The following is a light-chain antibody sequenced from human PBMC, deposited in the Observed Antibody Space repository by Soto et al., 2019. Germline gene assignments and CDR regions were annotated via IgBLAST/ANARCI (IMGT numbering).Light chain of an antibody. Sequence: DIVMTQSPLSLPVTPGEPASISCRSSQSLLHSNGYNYLDWYLQKPGQSPQLLIYLGSNRASGVPDRFSGSGSGTDFTLKISRVEAGDVGVYYGMQALQTPKTFGQGTKVEIE. CDR1: QSLLHSNGYNY. CDR2: LGS. J-gene: IGKJ1*01. CDR3: MQALQTPKT. V-gene: IGKV2-28*01.